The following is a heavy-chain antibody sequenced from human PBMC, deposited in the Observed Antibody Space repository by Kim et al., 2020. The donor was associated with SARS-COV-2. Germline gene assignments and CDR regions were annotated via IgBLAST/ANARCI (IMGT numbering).Heavy chain of an antibody. CDR3: ARGGYYDSSGPFDY. J-gene: IGHJ4*02. CDR2: IIPIFGTE. Sequence: SVKVSCKASGGTFSSYAISWVRQAPGQGLEWMGGIIPIFGTENYAQKFQGRVTITADESTSTAYMELSSLRSEDTAVYYCARGGYYDSSGPFDYWGQGTLVTVSS. V-gene: IGHV1-69*13. CDR1: GGTFSSYA. D-gene: IGHD3-22*01.